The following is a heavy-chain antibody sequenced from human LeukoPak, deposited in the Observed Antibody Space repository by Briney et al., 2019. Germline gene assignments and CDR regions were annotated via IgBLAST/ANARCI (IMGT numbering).Heavy chain of an antibody. V-gene: IGHV2-70*01. CDR2: IDLDDDK. J-gene: IGHJ4*02. CDR1: GFSLSTSGMC. CDR3: ARMRRGRYFDWLLDY. Sequence: SGPALVKPTQTLTLTCAFSGFSLSTSGMCVSWIRQPSGKALERLALIDLDDDKYYSTSLKTRLTISKDTSKNQVVLTMTNMDPVDTAAYYCARMRRGRYFDWLLDYWGQGTLVTVSS. D-gene: IGHD3-9*01.